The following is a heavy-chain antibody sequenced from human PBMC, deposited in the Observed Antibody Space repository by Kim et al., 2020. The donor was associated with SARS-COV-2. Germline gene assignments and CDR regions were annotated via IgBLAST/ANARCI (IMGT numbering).Heavy chain of an antibody. CDR2: ISWNSGSI. J-gene: IGHJ4*02. CDR1: GFTFDDYA. CDR3: ANSRHYGSGSDY. D-gene: IGHD3-10*01. V-gene: IGHV3-9*01. Sequence: GGSLRLSCAASGFTFDDYAMHWVRQAPGKGLEWVSGISWNSGSIGYADSVKGRFTISRDNAKNSLYLQMNSLRAEDTALDYCANSRHYGSGSDYWGQGT.